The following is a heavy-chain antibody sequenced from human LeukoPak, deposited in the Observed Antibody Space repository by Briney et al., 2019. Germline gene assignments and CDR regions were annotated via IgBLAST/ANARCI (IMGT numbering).Heavy chain of an antibody. CDR2: ISYDGKDK. V-gene: IGHV3-30*04. D-gene: IGHD3-10*01. J-gene: IGHJ6*03. CDR1: GFTFSLFA. CDR3: TRARVISGPYGSGTYYLDV. Sequence: GGSLRLSCAASGFTFSLFAMHWVRQSPGKGLEWVAAISYDGKDKFYADSVQGRFTFSRDNSKNTLSLQMNSLRPEDSAIYYCTRARVISGPYGSGTYYLDVWGEGTTVAVSS.